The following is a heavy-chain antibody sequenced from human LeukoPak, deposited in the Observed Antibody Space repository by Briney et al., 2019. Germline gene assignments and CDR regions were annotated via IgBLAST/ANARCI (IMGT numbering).Heavy chain of an antibody. CDR1: GFTFSGYS. Sequence: GGSLRLSCAASGFTFSGYSMNWVRQAPGKGLEWVSSISSSSSYIYYADSVKGRFTISRDNAKNSLYLQMNSLRAEDTAVYYCAGDFSRPFYYDFWSGYYAEAYYFDYWGQGTLVTVSS. J-gene: IGHJ4*02. D-gene: IGHD3-3*01. CDR2: ISSSSSYI. CDR3: AGDFSRPFYYDFWSGYYAEAYYFDY. V-gene: IGHV3-21*01.